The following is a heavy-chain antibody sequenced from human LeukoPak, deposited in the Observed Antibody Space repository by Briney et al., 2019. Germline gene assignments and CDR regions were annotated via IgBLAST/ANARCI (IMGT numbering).Heavy chain of an antibody. D-gene: IGHD7-27*01. CDR1: GYTFTGYY. V-gene: IGHV1-2*02. CDR2: INPNGGGT. J-gene: IGHJ4*02. CDR3: ARGTGAPNYFDY. Sequence: VASVKVSCTASGYTFTGYYIHWVRQAPGQGLEWMAWINPNGGGTYYAQKFQGRVAVTRDSSISTAYMELSGLTYDDTAVFYCARGTGAPNYFDYWGQGTLVTVSS.